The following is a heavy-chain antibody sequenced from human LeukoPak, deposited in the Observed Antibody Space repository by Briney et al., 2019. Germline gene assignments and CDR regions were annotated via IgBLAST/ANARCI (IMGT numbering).Heavy chain of an antibody. CDR1: GFTFDDYA. Sequence: GGSLRLSCAASGFTFDDYAMHWVRQAPGKGLEWVSGISWNSGSIGYADSVKGRFTISRDNAKNSLYLQMNSLRAEDTALYYCTTNYYDSSGYLRFDYWGQGTLVTVSS. J-gene: IGHJ4*02. CDR3: TTNYYDSSGYLRFDY. D-gene: IGHD3-22*01. CDR2: ISWNSGSI. V-gene: IGHV3-9*01.